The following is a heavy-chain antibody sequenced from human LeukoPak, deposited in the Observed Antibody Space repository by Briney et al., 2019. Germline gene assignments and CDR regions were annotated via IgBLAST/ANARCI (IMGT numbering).Heavy chain of an antibody. CDR2: ISSSSSYI. V-gene: IGHV3-21*01. J-gene: IGHJ6*03. CDR3: AGSGITGTTGAMRTYYYYMDV. D-gene: IGHD1-7*01. CDR1: GFTFSSYS. Sequence: TGGSLRLSCAASGFTFSSYSMNWVRQAPGKGLEWVSSISSSSSYIYYADSVKGRFTISRDNAKNSLYLQMNSLRAEDTAVYYCAGSGITGTTGAMRTYYYYMDVWGKGTTVTVSS.